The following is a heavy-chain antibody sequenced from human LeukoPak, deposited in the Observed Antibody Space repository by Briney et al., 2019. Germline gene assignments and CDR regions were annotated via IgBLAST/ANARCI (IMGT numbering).Heavy chain of an antibody. CDR3: ARDSIPTYYDFWSGYYGNWFDP. CDR1: GFTFSSYA. Sequence: PGGSLRLSCAASGFTFSSYAMHWVRQAPGKGLEWVAVISYDGGNKYYADSVKGRFTISRDNSKNSLYLQMNSLRAEDTAVYYCARDSIPTYYDFWSGYYGNWFDPWGQGTLVTVSS. J-gene: IGHJ5*02. V-gene: IGHV3-30-3*01. D-gene: IGHD3-3*01. CDR2: ISYDGGNK.